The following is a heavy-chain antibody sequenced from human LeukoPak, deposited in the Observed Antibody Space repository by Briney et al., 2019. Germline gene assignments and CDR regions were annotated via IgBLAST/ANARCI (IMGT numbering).Heavy chain of an antibody. CDR2: ISGSGGST. Sequence: GGSLRLSCAASGFTFNSYAVSWVRQTPGKGLEWVSAISGSGGSTYYAASVKGRFTISRDNSKNTLYLQMNSLRAEDTAVYYCANTLTTVVIPGAFDIWGQGTMVTVSS. D-gene: IGHD4-23*01. CDR3: ANTLTTVVIPGAFDI. V-gene: IGHV3-23*01. CDR1: GFTFNSYA. J-gene: IGHJ3*02.